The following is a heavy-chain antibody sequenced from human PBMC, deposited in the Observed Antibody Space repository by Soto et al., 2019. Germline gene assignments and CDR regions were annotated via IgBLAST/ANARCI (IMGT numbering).Heavy chain of an antibody. V-gene: IGHV3-23*01. CDR2: ISAIDFST. CDR1: EFPFSSYA. Sequence: VGSLRLSCAASEFPFSSYAMSWVRQAPGKGLEWVSAISAIDFSTYYADSVNGRFTISRDNSKNTVYLQMNSLRAEDTAVYYCARRDGLDYWGQGTLVTVSS. J-gene: IGHJ4*02. CDR3: ARRDGLDY.